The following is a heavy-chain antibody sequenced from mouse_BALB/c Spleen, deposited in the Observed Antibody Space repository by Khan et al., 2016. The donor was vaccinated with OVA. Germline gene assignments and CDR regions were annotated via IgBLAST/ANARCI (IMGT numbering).Heavy chain of an antibody. Sequence: DLVKPGASVKLSCKASGYTFTSYWINWIKQRPGQGLEWIGRISPGSGSTYYNELFKGKATLTVDTSSSTVYIQLSSLSSEDSAVYFCDKENYYGGMCYAMDYWGQGTSVTVSA. V-gene: IGHV1S41*01. CDR3: DKENYYGGMCYAMDY. J-gene: IGHJ4*01. D-gene: IGHD1-1*01. CDR1: GYTFTSYW. CDR2: ISPGSGST.